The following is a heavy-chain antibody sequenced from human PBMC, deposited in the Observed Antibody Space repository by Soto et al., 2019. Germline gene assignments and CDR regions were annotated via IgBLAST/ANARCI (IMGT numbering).Heavy chain of an antibody. D-gene: IGHD5-18*01. CDR2: IYHSGST. V-gene: IGHV4-30-2*01. CDR1: GGSISSGGYS. CDR3: ARDPGRWAMVY. J-gene: IGHJ4*02. Sequence: SETLSLTCAVSGGSISSGGYSWSWIRQPPGKGLEWIGYIYHSGSTYYNPSLKSRVTISVDRSKNQFSLKLSSVTAADTAVYYCARDPGRWAMVYWGQGTLVNVAS.